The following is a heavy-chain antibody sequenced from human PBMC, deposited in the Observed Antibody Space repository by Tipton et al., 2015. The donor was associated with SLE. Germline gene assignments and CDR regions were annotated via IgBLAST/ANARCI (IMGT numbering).Heavy chain of an antibody. Sequence: TLSLTCAVYGGSFSGYYWSWIRQPPGKGLEWIGEINHSGSTNYNPSLKSRVNISVDTSKNQFSLKLSSVTAADTAVYYCARVAGWIEDAFDIWGQGTMVTVSS. CDR1: GGSFSGYY. J-gene: IGHJ3*02. CDR2: INHSGST. D-gene: IGHD2-2*03. V-gene: IGHV4-34*01. CDR3: ARVAGWIEDAFDI.